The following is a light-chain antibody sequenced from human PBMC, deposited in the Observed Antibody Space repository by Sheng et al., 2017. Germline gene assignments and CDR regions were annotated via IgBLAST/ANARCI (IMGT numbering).Light chain of an antibody. CDR2: DAS. CDR1: QSISSW. Sequence: TQSPSTLSASVGDRVTITCRASQSISSWLAWYQQRPGQAPRLLIYDASSRATGIPARFRGSGPGTDFTLTISSLEPEDFAVYYCQQRSNWHPTFGGGTKIEIK. CDR3: QQRSNWHPT. J-gene: IGKJ4*01. V-gene: IGKV3D-11*02.